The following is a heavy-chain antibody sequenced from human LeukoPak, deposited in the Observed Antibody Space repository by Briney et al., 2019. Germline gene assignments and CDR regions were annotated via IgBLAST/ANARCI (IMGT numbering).Heavy chain of an antibody. D-gene: IGHD4-23*01. V-gene: IGHV3-33*06. J-gene: IGHJ3*02. CDR1: GFTFSDFG. CDR3: AKQNSWNAFDI. CDR2: IFYDGSKK. Sequence: PGGSLRLSCVASGFTFSDFGMHWVRQAPGKGLEWVAVIFYDGSKKYYSDLVKGRFTMSGDNSKNTLYLEMNNLRVEDTAFYYCAKQNSWNAFDIWGHGTMVTVSA.